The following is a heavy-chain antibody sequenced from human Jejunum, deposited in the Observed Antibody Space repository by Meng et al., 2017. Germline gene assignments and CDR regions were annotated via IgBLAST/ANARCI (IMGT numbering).Heavy chain of an antibody. J-gene: IGHJ4*02. CDR2: MDYRGST. D-gene: IGHD2-2*01. V-gene: IGHV4-30-4*01. CDR1: GDAIGRGEYF. Sequence: VQLTDSGPGLRTPSQTRSLPCTVPGDAIGRGEYFWSWIRQPPGKGLEWIGYMDYRGSTFYNPSLKSRVTISVDTSKNQFSLKLSSVTAADTAVYFCARGELLWDYWGQGTLVTVSS. CDR3: ARGELLWDY.